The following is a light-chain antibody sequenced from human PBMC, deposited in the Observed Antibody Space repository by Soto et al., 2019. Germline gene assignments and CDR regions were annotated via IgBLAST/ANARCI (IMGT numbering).Light chain of an antibody. V-gene: IGKV1-39*01. J-gene: IGKJ1*01. CDR1: QSISFY. Sequence: DIQMTQSPSSLFASVGDRVTITCRASQSISFYLNWYQQKPGQAPKLLXYTXSNVQSGVPSRISGSGSGTEFTLTITSLQPEDFATYYCQPSSSMPRTFGQGTKGDIK. CDR2: TXS. CDR3: QPSSSMPRT.